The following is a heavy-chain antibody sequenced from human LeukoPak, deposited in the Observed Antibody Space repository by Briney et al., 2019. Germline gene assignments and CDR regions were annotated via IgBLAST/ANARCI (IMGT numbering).Heavy chain of an antibody. CDR1: GFTFSIYA. Sequence: GGSLRLSCAASGFTFSIYAMSWVRQAPGKGLEWVSEIYGSGRRTYYADFLKVRFTISRDNSKNTVYLQMNSLRAEDTAVYYCVKEGTSAYFDAWGQGTLVTVSS. CDR3: VKEGTSAYFDA. V-gene: IGHV3-23*01. CDR2: IYGSGRRT. J-gene: IGHJ4*02. D-gene: IGHD3-9*01.